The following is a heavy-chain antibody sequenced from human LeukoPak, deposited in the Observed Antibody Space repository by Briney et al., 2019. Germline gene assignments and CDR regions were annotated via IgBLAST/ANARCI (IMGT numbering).Heavy chain of an antibody. V-gene: IGHV4-59*08. CDR1: GGSISSDF. D-gene: IGHD4-23*01. CDR3: ARHPYGGRFDP. CDR2: IHYSGST. J-gene: IGHJ5*02. Sequence: SETLSLTCTVSGGSISSDFWSWIRQSPGKGLEWIGYIHYSGSTNYNPSLKSRVTISVDTSKNQFSLKLSSVTAADTAVYYCARHPYGGRFDPWGQGTLVTVSS.